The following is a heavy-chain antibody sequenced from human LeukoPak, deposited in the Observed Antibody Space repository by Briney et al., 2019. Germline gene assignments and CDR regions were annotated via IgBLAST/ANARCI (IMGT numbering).Heavy chain of an antibody. CDR1: GYTFTSYG. CDR3: ARDREPDYYDSSGSD. Sequence: ASVKVSCKASGYTFTSYGISWVRQAPGQGLEWMGWISAYNGNTNYAQKLQGRVTMTTDTSTSTAYMELRSLRSDDTAVYYCARDREPDYYDSSGSDWGQGTLVTASS. D-gene: IGHD3-22*01. V-gene: IGHV1-18*01. J-gene: IGHJ4*02. CDR2: ISAYNGNT.